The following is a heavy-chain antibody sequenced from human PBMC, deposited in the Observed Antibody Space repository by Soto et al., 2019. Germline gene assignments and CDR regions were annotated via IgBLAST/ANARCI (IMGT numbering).Heavy chain of an antibody. D-gene: IGHD3-3*01. Sequence: SETLSLTCTVSGDSVSSGSYYWSWIRQPPGKGLEWIGYMYYSENTNYNPSLKSRVTISIDTSKNQFSLKLTSVTAADTAGYYCARGGFYDFWSGYYLDYWGQGSPVTVSS. CDR2: MYYSENT. J-gene: IGHJ4*02. CDR3: ARGGFYDFWSGYYLDY. CDR1: GDSVSSGSYY. V-gene: IGHV4-61*01.